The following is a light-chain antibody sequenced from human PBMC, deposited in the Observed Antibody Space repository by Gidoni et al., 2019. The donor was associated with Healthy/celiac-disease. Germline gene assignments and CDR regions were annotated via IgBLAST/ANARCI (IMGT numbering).Light chain of an antibody. CDR1: SSDVGSYNL. V-gene: IGLV2-23*01. CDR2: EGS. Sequence: QSALTQPASVSGSPGQSITISCTGTSSDVGSYNLVSWYQLHPGKAPKLMIYEGSKRPSGVSNRFSGSKSGNTASLTISGLQAADEADYYCCSYAGSSTYVVFGGGTTLTVL. J-gene: IGLJ2*01. CDR3: CSYAGSSTYVV.